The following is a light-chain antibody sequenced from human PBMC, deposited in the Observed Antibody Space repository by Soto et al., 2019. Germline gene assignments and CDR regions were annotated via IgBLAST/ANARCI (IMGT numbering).Light chain of an antibody. Sequence: DIQMTQSPSSLSASVGDRVTITCRASQSISSYLNWYQQKPGKAPKLLIYAASRLQSGVPSRFSGGGSGTDFTLTIISLQPEVSATYDWHQGYSTRPTTLGQVTRLEIK. CDR2: AAS. V-gene: IGKV1-39*01. J-gene: IGKJ5*01. CDR1: QSISSY. CDR3: HQGYSTRPTT.